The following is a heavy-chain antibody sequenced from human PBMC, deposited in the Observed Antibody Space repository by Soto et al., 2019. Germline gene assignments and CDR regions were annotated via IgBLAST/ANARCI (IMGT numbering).Heavy chain of an antibody. D-gene: IGHD2-2*01. CDR3: AREGLVVVPTTVNSDYYYYAMDV. CDR2: IIPRSATS. Sequence: QVQLVQSGAEVKKPGSSVKVSCKASGDTFSTYTITWMRQAPGQGLEWMGGIIPRSATSKYAQKFQGRVTITAAESTSTFDMELRTLRPEDTAVYYCAREGLVVVPTTVNSDYYYYAMDVWGQGTTVTVSS. CDR1: GDTFSTYT. J-gene: IGHJ6*02. V-gene: IGHV1-69*12.